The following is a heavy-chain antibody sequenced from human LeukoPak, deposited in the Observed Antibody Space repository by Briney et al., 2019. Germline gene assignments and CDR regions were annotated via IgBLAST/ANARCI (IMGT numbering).Heavy chain of an antibody. CDR2: IYYSGST. D-gene: IGHD5-24*01. J-gene: IGHJ4*01. CDR1: GGSISSYY. Sequence: SETLSLTCTVSGGSISSYYWSWIRQPPGKGLEWIGYIYYSGSTNYNPSLKSRVTISVDTSKNQFSLKLSSVTAADTAVYYCAREANRDGYNYDYWGQGTLVTVSS. V-gene: IGHV4-59*12. CDR3: AREANRDGYNYDY.